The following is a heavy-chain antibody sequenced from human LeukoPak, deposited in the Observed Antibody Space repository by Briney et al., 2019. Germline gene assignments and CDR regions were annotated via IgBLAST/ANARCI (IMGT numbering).Heavy chain of an antibody. CDR2: IKSKTDGGTT. CDR1: GFTFSSYS. D-gene: IGHD1-26*01. J-gene: IGHJ3*02. V-gene: IGHV3-15*01. CDR3: TTDEWELPPDAFDI. Sequence: PGGSLRLSCAASGFTFSSYSMNWVRQAPGKGLEWVGRIKSKTDGGTTDYAAPVKGRFTISRDDSKNTLYLQMNSLKTEDTAVYYCTTDEWELPPDAFDIWGQGTMVTVSS.